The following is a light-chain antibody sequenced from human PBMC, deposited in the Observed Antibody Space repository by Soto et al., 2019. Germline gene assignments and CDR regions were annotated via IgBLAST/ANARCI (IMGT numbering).Light chain of an antibody. V-gene: IGKV3-20*01. J-gene: IGKJ2*01. CDR2: DAS. CDR3: QQYGMGYI. Sequence: EIVLTQSPGTLSLSPGETATLSCRASQAVSSSYLAWYQQKPGQAPRVVIYDASTRAAGIPDRFSGSGYGADFTLTISNLEPEDFAVYYCQQYGMGYIFGQGPSWRSN. CDR1: QAVSSSY.